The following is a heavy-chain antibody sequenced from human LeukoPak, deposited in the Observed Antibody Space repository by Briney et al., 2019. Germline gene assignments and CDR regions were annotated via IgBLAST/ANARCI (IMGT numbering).Heavy chain of an antibody. CDR1: GDSVSSNSAA. J-gene: IGHJ4*02. CDR3: ARERLGFFGSSPNFDY. D-gene: IGHD3-16*01. V-gene: IGHV6-1*01. CDR2: TYYRSKWYN. Sequence: SQTLSLTCAISGDSVSSNSAAWNWIMQSPSRGLEWLGRTYYRSKWYNDYAVSVKSRITINPDTSKNQFSLQLNSVTPEDTAVYYCARERLGFFGSSPNFDYWGQGTLVTVSS.